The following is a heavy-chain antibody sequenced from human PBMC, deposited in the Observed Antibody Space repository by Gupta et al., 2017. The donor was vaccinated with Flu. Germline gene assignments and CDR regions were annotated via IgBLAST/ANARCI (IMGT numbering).Heavy chain of an antibody. J-gene: IGHJ4*02. CDR2: SSSSAVT. CDR3: ARGHWAN. CDR1: GFTLSSYD. D-gene: IGHD3-16*01. V-gene: IGHV3-48*03. Sequence: VQLVESGGGLVQPGGSLRLSCAASGFTLSSYDMSWVRQAPGRGVEWVSFSSSSAVTYYGDPVRGRITISRDNAKNSLYLQMSGLRDEDTAVYYGARGHWANWGQGTLVTVSS.